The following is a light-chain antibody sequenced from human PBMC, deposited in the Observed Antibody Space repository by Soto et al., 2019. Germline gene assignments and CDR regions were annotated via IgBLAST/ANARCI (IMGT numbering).Light chain of an antibody. CDR3: QQSYNTPWT. J-gene: IGKJ1*01. V-gene: IGKV1-39*01. Sequence: DLQMTQSPPSLSASVGDRVTVTCRASQSISNYLSWYQQMPGKAPKLLIFAASTLRSGVSSRFSGSGSGTDFTLTISSLQPEDFATYYCQQSYNTPWTFGQRTKVEIK. CDR2: AAS. CDR1: QSISNY.